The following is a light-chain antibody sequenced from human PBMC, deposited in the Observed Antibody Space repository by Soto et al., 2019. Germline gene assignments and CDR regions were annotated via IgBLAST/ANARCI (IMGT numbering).Light chain of an antibody. CDR3: FSYTSSGTYV. V-gene: IGLV2-14*01. CDR2: EVT. J-gene: IGLJ1*01. CDR1: SSDVGGYNY. Sequence: QSVLTQPASVSASPGQSVTISCAGTSSDVGGYNYVSWYQQRPGRAPKLMIYEVTYRPSGVSNRFSGSKSGNTASLTISGLQAEDEADYYCFSYTSSGTYVFGTGTKVTVL.